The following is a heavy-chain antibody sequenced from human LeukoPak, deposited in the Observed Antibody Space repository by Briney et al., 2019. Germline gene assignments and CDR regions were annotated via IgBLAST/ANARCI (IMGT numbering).Heavy chain of an antibody. CDR1: GFTFSTYS. CDR2: ITGSSNPI. Sequence: PGGSLRLSCAASGFTFSTYSMNWVRQAPGKGLEWVSYITGSSNPIYYADSVKGRFTISRDNAENLLYLQMNSLRDEDTAVYYCVRDPEALDYWGQGTLVTVSS. CDR3: VRDPEALDY. V-gene: IGHV3-48*02. J-gene: IGHJ4*02.